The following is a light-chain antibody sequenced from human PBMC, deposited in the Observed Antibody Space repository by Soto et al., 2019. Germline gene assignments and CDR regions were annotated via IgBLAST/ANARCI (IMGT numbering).Light chain of an antibody. J-gene: IGLJ1*01. Sequence: VLTQPASVSGSPGQSITISCTGTSSDVGGYNYVSWYQQHPGKAPKLMIYEVSNRPSGVSNRFSGSKSGNTASLTISGLQAEDEADYYCSSYTSSSTLVFGTGTKVTVL. CDR2: EVS. CDR1: SSDVGGYNY. V-gene: IGLV2-14*01. CDR3: SSYTSSSTLV.